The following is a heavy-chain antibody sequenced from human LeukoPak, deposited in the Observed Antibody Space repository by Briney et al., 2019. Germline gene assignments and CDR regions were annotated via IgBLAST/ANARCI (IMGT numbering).Heavy chain of an antibody. V-gene: IGHV3-33*06. CDR2: IWYDGSNK. D-gene: IGHD6-13*01. CDR1: GFTFSNHG. Sequence: PGGSLRLSCAASGFTFSNHGMHWVRQAPGKGLEWVAVIWYDGSNKYYADSVKGRFTISRDNSKNTLDLQMNSLRAEDTAVYYCAKSNPQHSRYDSSCFDYWGQGTLVTVSS. J-gene: IGHJ4*02. CDR3: AKSNPQHSRYDSSCFDY.